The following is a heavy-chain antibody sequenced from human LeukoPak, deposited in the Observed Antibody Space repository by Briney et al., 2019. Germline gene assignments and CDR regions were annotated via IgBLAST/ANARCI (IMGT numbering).Heavy chain of an antibody. CDR1: GGSFSGYY. CDR2: INHSGST. D-gene: IGHD2-15*01. Sequence: PSETLSLTCAVYGGSFSGYYWSWIRQPPGKGLEWIGEINHSGSTNYNPSLKSRVTISVDTSKNQFSLKLSSVTAADTAVYYCARVGNYYYYCYKDVWGKGTTVTVSS. J-gene: IGHJ6*03. CDR3: ARVGNYYYYCYKDV. V-gene: IGHV4-34*01.